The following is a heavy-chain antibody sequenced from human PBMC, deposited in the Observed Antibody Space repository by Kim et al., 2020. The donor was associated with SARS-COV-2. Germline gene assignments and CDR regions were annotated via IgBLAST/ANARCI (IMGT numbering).Heavy chain of an antibody. J-gene: IGHJ4*02. D-gene: IGHD3-10*01. CDR2: INPSGGST. V-gene: IGHV1-46*01. CDR1: GYTFTSYY. Sequence: ASVKVSCKASGYTFTSYYMHWVRQAPGQGLEWMGIINPSGGSTSYAQKFQGRVTMTRDTYTSTVYMELSSLRSEDTAVYYCARAVITMVRGVISVLLDYWGQGTLVTVSS. CDR3: ARAVITMVRGVISVLLDY.